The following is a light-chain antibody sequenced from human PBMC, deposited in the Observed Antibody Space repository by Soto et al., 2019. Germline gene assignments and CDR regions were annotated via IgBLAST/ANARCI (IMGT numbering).Light chain of an antibody. CDR1: QSVSRY. Sequence: EIVITQSPATRPLSPGERATLPCRASQSVSRYLAWYQQKPGQAPRLLIYDASNRANGIPARFSGSGSGTDLTLTISSLETEDFAVYDCQQRSNWPTGTFGQGTRLEIK. J-gene: IGKJ5*01. CDR3: QQRSNWPTGT. CDR2: DAS. V-gene: IGKV3-11*01.